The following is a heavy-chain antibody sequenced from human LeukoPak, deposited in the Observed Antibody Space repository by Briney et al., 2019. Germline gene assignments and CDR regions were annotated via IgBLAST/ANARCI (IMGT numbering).Heavy chain of an antibody. CDR1: GFTFSSYV. CDR3: AKLAKYFYGSETYYFFEH. J-gene: IGHJ4*02. CDR2: ISYDGSNK. D-gene: IGHD3-10*01. Sequence: GGSLRLSCAASGFTFSSYVMHWVRQAPGKGLEWVAFISYDGSNKYYADSVKGRCTISRDNSKNTVYLQMNSLRAEDTAVYYCAKLAKYFYGSETYYFFEHWGQGTPVTASS. V-gene: IGHV3-30*18.